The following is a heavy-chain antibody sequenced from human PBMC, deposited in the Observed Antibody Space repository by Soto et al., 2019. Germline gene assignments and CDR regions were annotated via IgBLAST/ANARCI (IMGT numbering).Heavy chain of an antibody. Sequence: QVQLVESGGGVVQPGRSLRLSCAGSGFTFSSYAMQWVRRAPGKGLEWMAVMSYDGSNKYYADSVKGRFTISRDNSKNTLYLQMNSLRPEDTALYYCARDGGAYWGQGTLVIVSS. V-gene: IGHV3-30-3*01. D-gene: IGHD3-16*01. CDR1: GFTFSSYA. CDR3: ARDGGAY. J-gene: IGHJ4*02. CDR2: MSYDGSNK.